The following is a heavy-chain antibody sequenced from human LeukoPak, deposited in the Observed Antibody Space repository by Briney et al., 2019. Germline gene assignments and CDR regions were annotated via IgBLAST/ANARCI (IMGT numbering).Heavy chain of an antibody. Sequence: GGSLRLSCAASGFTVSSNDMGWVRQAPGKGLEWVSVIYSGGGTDYADSVKGRFTISRDKTTLYLQMNSLRAEDTAVYYCARDAAPAYWGQGTLVTVSS. CDR1: GFTVSSND. J-gene: IGHJ4*02. CDR2: IYSGGGT. D-gene: IGHD6-13*01. CDR3: ARDAAPAY. V-gene: IGHV3-53*01.